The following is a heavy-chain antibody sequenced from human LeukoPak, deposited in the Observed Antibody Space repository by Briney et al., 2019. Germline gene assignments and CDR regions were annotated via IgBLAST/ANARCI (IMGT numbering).Heavy chain of an antibody. J-gene: IGHJ4*02. V-gene: IGHV3-43*02. CDR3: AKDIMRDGYNYLDY. D-gene: IGHD5-24*01. Sequence: GGSLRLSCAASGFTFDDYATHWVRQAPGKGLEWVSLISGDGGSTYYADSVKGRFTISRDNSKNSLYLQMNSLKTEDTALYYCAKDIMRDGYNYLDYWGQGTLVTVSS. CDR1: GFTFDDYA. CDR2: ISGDGGST.